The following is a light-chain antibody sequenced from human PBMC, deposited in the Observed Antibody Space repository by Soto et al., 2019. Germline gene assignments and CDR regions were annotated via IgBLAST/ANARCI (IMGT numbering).Light chain of an antibody. Sequence: QSALTQPASVSGSPGQSITISCTGTTTDVGGYNYVSWYQQHPGKAPKLMIYEVSNRPSGGSNRFSGSKSGNTASLTISGLQYEDEADYYCRSYTSSSTLVFGGGTKLTVL. CDR3: RSYTSSSTLV. J-gene: IGLJ2*01. V-gene: IGLV2-14*01. CDR2: EVS. CDR1: TTDVGGYNY.